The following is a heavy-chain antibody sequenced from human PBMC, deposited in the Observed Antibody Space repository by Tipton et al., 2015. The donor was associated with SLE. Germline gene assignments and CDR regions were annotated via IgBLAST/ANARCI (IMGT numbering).Heavy chain of an antibody. CDR3: ARGQLPFGASDI. D-gene: IGHD1-1*01. CDR1: GGSFCGYY. CDR2: INHSGST. J-gene: IGHJ3*02. Sequence: TLSLTCAVYGGSFCGYYWSWIRQPPGKGLEWIGEINHSGSTTYNPSLKSRVTISVDTSKNQFSLNLSSVTAADAAVYYCARGQLPFGASDIWGQGTMATVSS. V-gene: IGHV4-34*01.